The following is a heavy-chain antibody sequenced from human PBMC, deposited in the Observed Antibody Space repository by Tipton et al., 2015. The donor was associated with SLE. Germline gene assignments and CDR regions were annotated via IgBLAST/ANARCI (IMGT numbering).Heavy chain of an antibody. CDR1: GFTFSSYE. CDR2: ISSSGSTI. Sequence: SLRLSCAASGFTFSSYEMNWVRQAPGKGLEWVSYISSSGSTIYYADSVKGRFTISRDNSKNTLDLQMNSLRAEDTAVYYCAKVTYSGSFPTFGDWGQGTLVTVSS. V-gene: IGHV3-48*03. J-gene: IGHJ4*02. CDR3: AKVTYSGSFPTFGD. D-gene: IGHD1-26*01.